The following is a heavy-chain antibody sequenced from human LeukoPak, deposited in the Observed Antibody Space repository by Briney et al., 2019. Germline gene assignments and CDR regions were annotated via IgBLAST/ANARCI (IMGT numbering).Heavy chain of an antibody. D-gene: IGHD5-24*01. CDR3: ARPRDGYNYGFHY. Sequence: GESLKISCKGSGYSFTSYWIGWVRQMPGKGLEWMGIIYPGDSDTRYSPSFQGQVTISADKSISTAHLQWSSLKASDTSMYYCARPRDGYNYGFHYWGQGTLVTVSS. CDR1: GYSFTSYW. CDR2: IYPGDSDT. V-gene: IGHV5-51*01. J-gene: IGHJ4*02.